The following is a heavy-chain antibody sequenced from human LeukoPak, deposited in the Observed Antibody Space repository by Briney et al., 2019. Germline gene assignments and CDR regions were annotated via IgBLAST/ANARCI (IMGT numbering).Heavy chain of an antibody. D-gene: IGHD5-24*01. J-gene: IGHJ4*02. CDR3: ARDPSDGYNRVY. CDR2: IYSGGST. CDR1: GITVSSNY. Sequence: GGSLRLSCAASGITVSSNYMSWVRQAPGKGLEWVSVIYSGGSTYYADSVKGRFTISRDNSKNTLYLQMNSLRAEDTAVYYCARDPSDGYNRVYWGQGTLVTVSS. V-gene: IGHV3-53*01.